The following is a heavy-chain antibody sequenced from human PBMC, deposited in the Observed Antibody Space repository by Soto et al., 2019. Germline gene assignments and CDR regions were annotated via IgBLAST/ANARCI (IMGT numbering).Heavy chain of an antibody. Sequence: SETLSLTCTVSGDSVNSATYYWSWIRQPPGKGLEWIGYIYYSGTTKYSPSLKSRVTFSLDTSKNQFSLKLSSVTAADTAVYYCARVPSPWGQGTLVTVSS. CDR1: GDSVNSATYY. J-gene: IGHJ5*02. CDR2: IYYSGTT. V-gene: IGHV4-61*01. CDR3: ARVPSP.